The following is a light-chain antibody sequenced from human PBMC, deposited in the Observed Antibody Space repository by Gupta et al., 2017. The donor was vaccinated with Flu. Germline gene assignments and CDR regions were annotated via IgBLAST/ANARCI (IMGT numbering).Light chain of an antibody. CDR1: QRVNNN. Sequence: EIVMTQSPGTLSLSPGERATLSCRASQRVNNNYLAWYQQRPGQAPRLLIYGASARATGIAARFSGSGSGTEFTLTINSLQSEDFAVYYCQQDGNWPITFGGGTKVEIK. J-gene: IGKJ4*01. CDR2: GAS. V-gene: IGKV3-15*01. CDR3: QQDGNWPIT.